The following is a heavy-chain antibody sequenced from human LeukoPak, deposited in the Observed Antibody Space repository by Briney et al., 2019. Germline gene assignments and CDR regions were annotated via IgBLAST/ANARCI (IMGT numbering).Heavy chain of an antibody. V-gene: IGHV1-8*02. D-gene: IGHD3-16*02. J-gene: IGHJ4*02. Sequence: GASVKVSCKASGYTFTGYYMHWVRQATGQGLEWMGWMNPNSGNTGYAQKFQGRVTMTRNTSISTAYMELSSLRSEDTAVYYCARGNYDYVWGSYRYTYYFDYWGQGTLVTVSS. CDR3: ARGNYDYVWGSYRYTYYFDY. CDR2: MNPNSGNT. CDR1: GYTFTGYY.